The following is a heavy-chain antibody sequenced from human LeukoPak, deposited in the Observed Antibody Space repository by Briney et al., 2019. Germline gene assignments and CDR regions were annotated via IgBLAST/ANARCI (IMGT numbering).Heavy chain of an antibody. Sequence: EASVKVSCKASGYTFTGYYLHWVRQAPGQGLEWMGWINPNSGGTNSAQKFQGRVTMTRDTSITTAYMELSRLGSDDTAVYYCARAPVSTVYDSIGYYYMDVWGEGTTVTVSS. CDR2: INPNSGGT. V-gene: IGHV1-2*02. CDR3: ARAPVSTVYDSIGYYYMDV. D-gene: IGHD3-22*01. CDR1: GYTFTGYY. J-gene: IGHJ6*03.